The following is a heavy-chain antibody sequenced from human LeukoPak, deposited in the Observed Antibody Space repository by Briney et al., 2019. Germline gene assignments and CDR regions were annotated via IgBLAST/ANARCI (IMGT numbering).Heavy chain of an antibody. J-gene: IGHJ5*02. V-gene: IGHV1-69*04. CDR2: IIPILGIA. CDR1: GGTFSSYA. Sequence: SVKVSCKAPGGTFSSYAISWVRQAPGQGLEWMGRIIPILGIANYAQKFQGRVTITADKSTSTAYMELSSLRSEDTAVYYCARAGTVVVAENWFDPWGQGTLVTVFS. CDR3: ARAGTVVVAENWFDP. D-gene: IGHD2-15*01.